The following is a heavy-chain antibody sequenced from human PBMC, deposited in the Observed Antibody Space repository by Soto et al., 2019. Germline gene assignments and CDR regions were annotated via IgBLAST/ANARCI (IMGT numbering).Heavy chain of an antibody. J-gene: IGHJ4*02. CDR3: AHRLAAVAGTGY. D-gene: IGHD6-19*01. V-gene: IGHV2-5*01. CDR2: IYWNDDK. CDR1: GFSLSTSGVG. Sequence: QLTLKESGPTLVKPTQTLTLTCTFSGFSLSTSGVGVGWIRQPPGKALEWLALIYWNDDKRYSPSLKSRLTITKDTSKNQVVLTMTNMDPVDTATYYCAHRLAAVAGTGYWGQGTLVTVSS.